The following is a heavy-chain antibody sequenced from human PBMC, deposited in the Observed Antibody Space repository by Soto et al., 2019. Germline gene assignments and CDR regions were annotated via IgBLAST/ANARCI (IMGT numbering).Heavy chain of an antibody. CDR1: GFTFSSYW. Sequence: GGSLRLSCAASGFTFSSYWMSWVRQAPGKGLEWVANIKQDGSEEYYVDSVKGRFSISRDNAKNSLSLQMNSLRAEDTVVYYCARITYYYGSSGYFLTYYFDHWGQGTLVTVS. CDR2: IKQDGSEE. CDR3: ARITYYYGSSGYFLTYYFDH. D-gene: IGHD3-22*01. J-gene: IGHJ4*02. V-gene: IGHV3-7*03.